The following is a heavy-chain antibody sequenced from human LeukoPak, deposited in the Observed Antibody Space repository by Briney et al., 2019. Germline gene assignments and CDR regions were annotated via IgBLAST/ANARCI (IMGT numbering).Heavy chain of an antibody. CDR2: MNPKSGDT. CDR3: ARGRYMDV. J-gene: IGHJ6*03. CDR1: GYIFTDYE. Sequence: ASVKVSCKASGYIFTDYEINWVRQATGQGLEWMGWMNPKSGDTGYEQKFQGRVTITRDSSISTVYMELSSLRSEDTALYYCARGRYMDVWGKGTTVTVSS. V-gene: IGHV1-8*03.